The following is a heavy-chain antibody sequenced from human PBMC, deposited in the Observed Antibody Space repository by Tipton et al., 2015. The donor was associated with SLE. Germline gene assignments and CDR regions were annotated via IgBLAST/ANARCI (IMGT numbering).Heavy chain of an antibody. CDR3: AKPHSSSSPNLRFFDS. CDR2: ISYTGGHT. D-gene: IGHD6-6*01. Sequence: QLVQSGGAVVQPGGSLRLSCAASGLTFSNFAMTWVRQAPGKGLEWVSIISYTGGHTYYADSVKGRFTISRDNSKNTLYLQMDSLRAEDTAVYYCAKPHSSSSPNLRFFDSWGQGTLVTVSS. V-gene: IGHV3-23*04. CDR1: GLTFSNFA. J-gene: IGHJ4*02.